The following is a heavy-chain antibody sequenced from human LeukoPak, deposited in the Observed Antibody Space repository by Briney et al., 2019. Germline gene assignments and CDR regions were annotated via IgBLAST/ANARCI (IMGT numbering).Heavy chain of an antibody. V-gene: IGHV4-38-2*02. CDR1: GYSISSGHY. D-gene: IGHD3-22*01. J-gene: IGHJ4*02. CDR2: IYHSGST. Sequence: SETLSLTCTVSGYSISSGHYWGWIRQPPGKGLEWIGSIYHSGSTYYNPSLKSRVTKLVDTSKNQFSLKLSSVTAADTAVYYCARHYDSSGYYSPFDYWGQGTLVTVSS. CDR3: ARHYDSSGYYSPFDY.